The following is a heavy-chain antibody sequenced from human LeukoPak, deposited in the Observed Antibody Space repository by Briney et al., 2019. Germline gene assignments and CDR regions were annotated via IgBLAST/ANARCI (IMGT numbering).Heavy chain of an antibody. J-gene: IGHJ6*03. Sequence: PSETLSLTCSVSGASISSGGYYWSWIRQTAGKELEWIGRIHTNGNTNSNPSLRGRVTISGDTSKNQFSLKLSSVTAADSAVYYCARQGGGTYYYYYYYMDVWGKGTTVTVSS. V-gene: IGHV4-61*02. CDR2: IHTNGNT. CDR3: ARQGGGTYYYYYYYMDV. D-gene: IGHD1-1*01. CDR1: GASISSGGYY.